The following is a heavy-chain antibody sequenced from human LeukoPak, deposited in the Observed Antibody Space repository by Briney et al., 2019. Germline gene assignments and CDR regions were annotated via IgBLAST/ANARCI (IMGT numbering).Heavy chain of an antibody. V-gene: IGHV3-7*01. CDR1: GFTFSTYW. J-gene: IGHJ4*02. Sequence: GGSLRLSCAASGFTFSTYWMTWVRQAPGKGLEWVANIKPDGSQIYYVDSVKGRFTISRDNAKNSLYLQMNSLRAEDTAVYYCARVRYFDWLGPFDYWGQGTLVTVSS. CDR3: ARVRYFDWLGPFDY. CDR2: IKPDGSQI. D-gene: IGHD3-9*01.